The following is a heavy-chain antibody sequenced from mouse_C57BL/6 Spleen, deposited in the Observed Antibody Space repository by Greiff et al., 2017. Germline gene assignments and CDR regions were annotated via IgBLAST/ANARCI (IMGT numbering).Heavy chain of an antibody. J-gene: IGHJ3*01. V-gene: IGHV5-9*01. CDR3: ARQLTGPFAY. D-gene: IGHD4-1*01. CDR1: GFTFSSYT. Sequence: EVKLVESGGGLVKPGGSLKLSCAASGFTFSSYTMSWVRQTPEKRLEWVATISGGGGNTYYPDSVKGRFTISRDNAKNTLYLQMSSLRSEDTALYYCARQLTGPFAYWGQGTLVTVSA. CDR2: ISGGGGNT.